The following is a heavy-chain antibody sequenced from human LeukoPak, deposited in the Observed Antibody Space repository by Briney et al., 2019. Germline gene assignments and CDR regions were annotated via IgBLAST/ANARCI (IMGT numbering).Heavy chain of an antibody. CDR3: ASAFSENDAFDI. CDR2: IYYSGST. Sequence: SETLSLACTVSGGSISSGGYAWGWISQHPGKGLEWIEYIYYSGSTYYNPSLKSRVTISVHTSKNQFSLKLSSVTAADTAVYYCASAFSENDAFDIWGQGTMVTVSS. V-gene: IGHV4-31*03. CDR1: GGSISSGGYA. J-gene: IGHJ3*02.